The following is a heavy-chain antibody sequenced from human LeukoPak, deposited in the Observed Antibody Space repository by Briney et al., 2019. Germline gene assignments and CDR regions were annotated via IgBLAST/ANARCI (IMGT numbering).Heavy chain of an antibody. CDR1: GGSISSDYW. J-gene: IGHJ4*02. D-gene: IGHD6-19*01. V-gene: IGHV4-4*02. Sequence: PSETLSLTCAVSGGSISSDYWWSCVRQPPGKGLEWIGEIYHSGTTNYNPSLKSRVTISVDKSKNQFSLELSSVTAADTAVYYCATNSGWRSDYWGQGTLVTVSS. CDR2: IYHSGTT. CDR3: ATNSGWRSDY.